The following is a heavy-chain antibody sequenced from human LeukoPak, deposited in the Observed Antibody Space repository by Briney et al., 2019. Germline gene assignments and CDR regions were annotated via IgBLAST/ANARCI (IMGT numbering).Heavy chain of an antibody. D-gene: IGHD1-1*01. J-gene: IGHJ3*02. CDR2: ISGSGGST. CDR1: GFNVSKYS. Sequence: GGSLRLSCAASGFNVSKYSMNWVRQAPGKGLEWVSAISGSGGSTYYADSVKGRFTISRDNSKNTLYLQMNSLRAEDTAVYYCAKGPGAGTSPHAFDIWGQGTMVTVSS. CDR3: AKGPGAGTSPHAFDI. V-gene: IGHV3-23*01.